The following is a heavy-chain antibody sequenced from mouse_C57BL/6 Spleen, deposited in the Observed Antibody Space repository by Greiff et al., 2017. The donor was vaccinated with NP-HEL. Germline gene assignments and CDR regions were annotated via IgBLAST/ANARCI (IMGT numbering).Heavy chain of an antibody. J-gene: IGHJ1*03. CDR3: AKGILRTYWYFDV. CDR2: INPNNGGT. V-gene: IGHV1-22*01. CDR1: GYTFTDYN. D-gene: IGHD1-1*01. Sequence: EVKLVESGPELVKPGASVKMSCKASGYTFTDYNMHWVKQSHGKSLEWIGYINPNNGGTSYNQKFKGKATLTVNKSSSTAYMELRSLTSEDSAVYFCAKGILRTYWYFDVWGTGTTVTVSS.